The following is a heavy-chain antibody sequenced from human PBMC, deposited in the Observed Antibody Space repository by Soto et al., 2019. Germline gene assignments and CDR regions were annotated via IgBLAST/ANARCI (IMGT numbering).Heavy chain of an antibody. Sequence: QVQLVQSGAEVKKPGASVKVSCKPSGYTLNTYYLHWVRQAPGQGLEWMGIIHPSGGGSTYAQKCLGRVTMPRDTFTVTVFMELSSLRSADTAVYYCARGGPIAVVPARFAFWGQGTLVTVSS. CDR1: GYTLNTYY. J-gene: IGHJ4*02. CDR2: IHPSGGGS. D-gene: IGHD2-21*02. CDR3: ARGGPIAVVPARFAF. V-gene: IGHV1-46*02.